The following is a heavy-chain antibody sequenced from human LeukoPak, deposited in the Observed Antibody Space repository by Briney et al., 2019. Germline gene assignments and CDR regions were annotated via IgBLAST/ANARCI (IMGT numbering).Heavy chain of an antibody. CDR1: GFTFSGYW. J-gene: IGHJ4*02. Sequence: GGSLRLSCAASGFTFSGYWMHWVRQAPGKGLVWVSRISSDGSSTSYADSVKGRFTISRDNAKNTLYLQMNSLRADDTAVYYCASGDSSGYYYFDYWGQGTLVTVSS. V-gene: IGHV3-74*01. D-gene: IGHD3-22*01. CDR2: ISSDGSST. CDR3: ASGDSSGYYYFDY.